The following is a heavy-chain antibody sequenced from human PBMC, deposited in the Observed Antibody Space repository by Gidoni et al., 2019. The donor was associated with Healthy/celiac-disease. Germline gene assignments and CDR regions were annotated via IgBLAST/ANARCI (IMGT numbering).Heavy chain of an antibody. Sequence: EVHLVESGGGLVQPGRSLRLSCSASGFTFYDYAMHWVRQAPGKGLEWVSGISWNSGSIGYADSVKGRFTISRDNAKNSLYLQMNSLRAEDTALYYCAKLDTTLGATEAFDIWGQGTMVTVSS. CDR3: AKLDTTLGATEAFDI. V-gene: IGHV3-9*01. CDR1: GFTFYDYA. CDR2: ISWNSGSI. J-gene: IGHJ3*02. D-gene: IGHD1-26*01.